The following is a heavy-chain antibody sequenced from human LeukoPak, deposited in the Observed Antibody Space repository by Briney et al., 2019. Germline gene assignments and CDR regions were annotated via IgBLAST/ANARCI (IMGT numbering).Heavy chain of an antibody. V-gene: IGHV4-59*01. CDR2: IYYSGST. CDR1: GGSISSYY. D-gene: IGHD6-13*01. J-gene: IGHJ1*01. CDR3: ARAVGSSWYPEYFQH. Sequence: SETLSLTCTISGGSISSYYWSWIRQPPGEGLEWIGYIYYSGSTNYNPSLKSRVTISVDTSKNQFSLKLSSVTAADTAVYYCARAVGSSWYPEYFQHWGQGTLVTVSS.